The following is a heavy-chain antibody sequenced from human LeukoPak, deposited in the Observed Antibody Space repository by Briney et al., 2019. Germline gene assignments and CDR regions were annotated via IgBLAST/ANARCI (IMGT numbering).Heavy chain of an antibody. J-gene: IGHJ4*02. CDR2: ISAYNGNT. V-gene: IGHV1-18*04. D-gene: IGHD6-19*01. CDR1: GYTFTINN. CDR3: ARRWIAVAVGYFDY. Sequence: GASETVSFTSTGYTFTINNKHWMWQAQAQGKERMGWISAYNGNTNYAQKLQGRFTMTTDTSTSTAYMELRSLRSDDTAVYYCARRWIAVAVGYFDYWGQGTLVTVSS.